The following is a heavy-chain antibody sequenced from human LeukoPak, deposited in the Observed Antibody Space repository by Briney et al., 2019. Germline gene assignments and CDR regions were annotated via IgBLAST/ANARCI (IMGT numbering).Heavy chain of an antibody. CDR2: IIPIFGTA. CDR1: GGTFSNFA. Sequence: SVKVSXKASGGTFSNFAISWVRQAHGQGLEWMGGIIPIFGTANYAQKFQGRVTIITGESTSTAYMELSSLISEDTAVYYCARGPLFYGSGVTYFDDWGQGTLVTVSS. V-gene: IGHV1-69*05. D-gene: IGHD3-10*01. CDR3: ARGPLFYGSGVTYFDD. J-gene: IGHJ4*02.